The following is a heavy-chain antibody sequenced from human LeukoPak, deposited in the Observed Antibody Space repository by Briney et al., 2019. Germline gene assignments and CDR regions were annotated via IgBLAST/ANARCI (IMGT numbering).Heavy chain of an antibody. CDR3: AREGGGAFDY. CDR2: IIPIFGTA. J-gene: IGHJ4*02. CDR1: GGTFSSYA. Sequence: GASVKVSCKASGGTFSSYAISWVRQAPGRGLEWMGGIIPIFGTANYAQKFQGRVTITTDESTSTAYMELSSLRSEDTAVYYCAREGGGAFDYWGQGTLVNVSS. V-gene: IGHV1-69*05. D-gene: IGHD3-16*01.